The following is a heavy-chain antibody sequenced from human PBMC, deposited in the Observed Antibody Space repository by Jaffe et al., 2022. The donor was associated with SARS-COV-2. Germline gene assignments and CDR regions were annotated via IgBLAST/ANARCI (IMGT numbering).Heavy chain of an antibody. D-gene: IGHD3-22*01. CDR3: AKDVGLLPVYWYFDL. J-gene: IGHJ2*01. CDR1: GFTFSSYG. CDR2: ISYDGSNK. V-gene: IGHV3-30*18. Sequence: QVQLVESGGGVVQPGRSLRLSCAASGFTFSSYGMHWVRQAPGKGLEWVAVISYDGSNKYYADSVKGRFTISRDNSKNTLYLQMNSLRAEDTAVYYCAKDVGLLPVYWYFDLWGRGTLVTVSS.